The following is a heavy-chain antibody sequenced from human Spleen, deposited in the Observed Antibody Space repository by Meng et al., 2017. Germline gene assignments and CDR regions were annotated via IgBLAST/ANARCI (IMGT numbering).Heavy chain of an antibody. CDR1: GGPISGYY. J-gene: IGHJ6*02. CDR3: ARDAVNSATNYYYGMDV. D-gene: IGHD5-12*01. CDR2: IYSTGSS. V-gene: IGHV4-4*07. Sequence: SETLSLTCTASGGPISGYYWTWIRQPAGKGLEWIGRIYSTGSSNYNPSLRSRATMSVDTSKNQFSLKLTSVTATDTAVYFCARDAVNSATNYYYGMDVWGQGTTVTVSS.